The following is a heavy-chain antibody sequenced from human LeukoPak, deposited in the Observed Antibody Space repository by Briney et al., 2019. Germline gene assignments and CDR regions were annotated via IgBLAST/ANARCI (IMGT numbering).Heavy chain of an antibody. CDR2: IYNSGST. V-gene: IGHV4-30-4*07. CDR3: ARNGDDSSDYYYFDY. CDR1: GDSISSGGYS. J-gene: IGHJ4*02. Sequence: PSETLSLTCAVSGDSISSGGYSWSWIRQPPGKGLEWIGYIYNSGSTKYNPSLKSRVTISVDTSKNQFSLKLKSVTAADTAIYYCARNGDDSSDYYYFDYWGQGTLVTVSS. D-gene: IGHD3-22*01.